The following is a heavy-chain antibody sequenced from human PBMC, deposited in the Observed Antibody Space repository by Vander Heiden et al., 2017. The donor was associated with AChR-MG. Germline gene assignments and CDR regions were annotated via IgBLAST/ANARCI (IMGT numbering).Heavy chain of an antibody. CDR3: ASFIPLYVDIVATGWFDP. D-gene: IGHD5-12*01. CDR2: IIPIFGTA. V-gene: IGHV1-69*01. CDR1: GGTFSSYA. Sequence: QVQLVQSGAEVKKPGSSVKVSCKASGGTFSSYAISWVRQAPGQGLEWMGGIIPIFGTANYAQKFQGRVTITADESTSTAYMELSSLRSEDTAVYYCASFIPLYVDIVATGWFDPWGQGTLVTVSS. J-gene: IGHJ5*02.